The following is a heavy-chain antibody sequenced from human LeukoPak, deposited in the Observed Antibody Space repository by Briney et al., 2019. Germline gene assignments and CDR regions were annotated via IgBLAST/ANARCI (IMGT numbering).Heavy chain of an antibody. V-gene: IGHV3-11*01. CDR3: ARVYSYGLYYFHY. J-gene: IGHJ4*02. D-gene: IGHD5-18*01. CDR1: GFSFSDSY. Sequence: GGSLRLSCAASGFSFSDSYMTWIRQAPGKGLECISYISSGGSTIYYADSVKGRFTISRDNAKNSLYLQMNSLRAEDTAVYYCARVYSYGLYYFHYWGQGTLVTVSP. CDR2: ISSGGSTI.